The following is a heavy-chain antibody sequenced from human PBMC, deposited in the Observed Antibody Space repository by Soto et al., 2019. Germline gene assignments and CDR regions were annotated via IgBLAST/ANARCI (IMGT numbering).Heavy chain of an antibody. CDR3: ARDSFNYDFWSGYYAFDY. CDR2: ISAYNGNT. J-gene: IGHJ4*02. V-gene: IGHV1-18*01. CDR1: GYSFTNYG. Sequence: GPVVKKPGASVKVSCKASGYSFTNYGISWVRQGPGQGLEWMGWISAYNGNTNYAQKVQGRVSVTTDTSTSTAYMELRSLRSDDTAVYYCARDSFNYDFWSGYYAFDYWGQGTRVTVSS. D-gene: IGHD3-3*01.